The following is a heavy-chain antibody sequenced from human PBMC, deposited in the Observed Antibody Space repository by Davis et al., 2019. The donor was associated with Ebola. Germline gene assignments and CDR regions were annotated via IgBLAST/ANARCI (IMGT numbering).Heavy chain of an antibody. D-gene: IGHD3-10*01. J-gene: IGHJ5*02. CDR3: ARDRITMVRGVIMKGFDP. Sequence: SETLSLTCTVSGGSISSGGYYWSWIRQHPGKGLEWIGYIYYSGSTYYNPSLKSRVTISVDTSKNQFSLKLSSVTAADTAVYYCARDRITMVRGVIMKGFDPWGQGTLVTVSS. CDR1: GGSISSGGYY. CDR2: IYYSGST. V-gene: IGHV4-31*03.